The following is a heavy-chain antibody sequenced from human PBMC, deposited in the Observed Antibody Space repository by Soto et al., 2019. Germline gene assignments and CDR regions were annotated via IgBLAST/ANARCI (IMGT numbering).Heavy chain of an antibody. Sequence: GESLKISCKGSGYSFTSYWIGWVRQMPGKGLEWMGIIYPGDSDTRYSPSFQGQVTISADKSISTAYLQWSSLKASDTAMYYCARSKVFGVVISDGMDVWGQGTTVTAP. J-gene: IGHJ6*02. CDR1: GYSFTSYW. D-gene: IGHD3-3*01. CDR3: ARSKVFGVVISDGMDV. CDR2: IYPGDSDT. V-gene: IGHV5-51*01.